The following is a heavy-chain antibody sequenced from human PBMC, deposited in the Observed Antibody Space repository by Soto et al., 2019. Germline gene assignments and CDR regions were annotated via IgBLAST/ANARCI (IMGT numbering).Heavy chain of an antibody. CDR3: ARTKLMPAAMVXXXXXDV. Sequence: GASVKVSCKASGYTFTSYGISWVRQAPGQGLEWMGWISAYNGNTNYAQKLQGRVTMTTDTSTSTAYMELRSLRSDDTAVYYCARTKLMPAAMVXXXXXDVWGKGTTVTVXS. J-gene: IGHJ6*04. D-gene: IGHD2-2*01. CDR2: ISAYNGNT. CDR1: GYTFTSYG. V-gene: IGHV1-18*01.